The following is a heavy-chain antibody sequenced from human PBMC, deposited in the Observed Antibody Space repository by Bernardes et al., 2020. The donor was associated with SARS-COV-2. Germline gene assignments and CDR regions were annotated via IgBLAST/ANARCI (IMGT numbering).Heavy chain of an antibody. Sequence: SETLSLTCAVSGGSINSANWWSWVRQPPGGGLEWIGEIFHTGNTKYNPSLESRVSISLDKSKNQFSLKLTSVTAADTAVYFCAREEAIFGLDPLPYYFDYWGDGTLVHVAS. D-gene: IGHD3-3*01. V-gene: IGHV4-4*02. J-gene: IGHJ4*01. CDR3: AREEAIFGLDPLPYYFDY. CDR1: GGSINSANW. CDR2: IFHTGNT.